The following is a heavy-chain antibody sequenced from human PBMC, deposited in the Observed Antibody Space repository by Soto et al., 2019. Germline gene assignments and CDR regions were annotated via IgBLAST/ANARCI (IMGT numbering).Heavy chain of an antibody. CDR3: GRFAFVV. CDR2: ISHTGTA. J-gene: IGHJ3*01. CDR1: GGSISDNDYY. Sequence: SETLSLTCTVSGGSISDNDYYWSWIRQPPGKGLEWIGTISHTGTAYYNPSLESRVAVSVGTSENQFSLNLSSVTAADTAVYYFGRFAFVV. V-gene: IGHV4-39*01.